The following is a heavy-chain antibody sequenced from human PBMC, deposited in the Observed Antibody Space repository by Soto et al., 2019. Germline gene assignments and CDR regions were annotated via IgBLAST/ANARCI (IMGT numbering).Heavy chain of an antibody. V-gene: IGHV4-30-2*01. CDR2: IYHSGST. CDR3: AGTSIPDSYYDFWSGYSPYNWFDP. D-gene: IGHD3-3*01. CDR1: GGSISSGGYS. Sequence: SETLSLTCAVSGGSISSGGYSWSWIRQPPGKGLEWIGYIYHSGSTYYNPSLKSRVTISVDRSKNQFSLKLSSVTAADTAVYYCAGTSIPDSYYDFWSGYSPYNWFDPW. J-gene: IGHJ5*02.